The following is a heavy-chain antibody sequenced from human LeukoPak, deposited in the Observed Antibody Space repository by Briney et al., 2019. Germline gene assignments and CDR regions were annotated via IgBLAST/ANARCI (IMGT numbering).Heavy chain of an antibody. J-gene: IGHJ4*02. CDR3: AREARVGGALQY. CDR1: GLTFSTYW. D-gene: IGHD1-26*01. V-gene: IGHV3-74*03. CDR2: INPDGSIR. Sequence: GGSLRLSCAASGLTFSTYWMHWVRQAPGKGLAWVARINPDGSIRPYANSVQGRVTISRDTAKDTLFLQMNSLRAEDTAVYYCAREARVGGALQYWGQGTPVTVSS.